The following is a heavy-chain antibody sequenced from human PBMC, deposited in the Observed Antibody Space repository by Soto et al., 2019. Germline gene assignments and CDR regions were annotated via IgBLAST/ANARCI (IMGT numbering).Heavy chain of an antibody. CDR3: ARDLLRFLEWSYGMDV. J-gene: IGHJ6*02. Sequence: ASVNVSCKASGYTFTSYYMHWVRQAPGQELEWMGRINPSGGSTSYAQKFQGRVTMTRDTSTSTVYMELSSLRSEDTVVYYCARDLLRFLEWSYGMDVWGQGTTVTVSS. CDR1: GYTFTSYY. V-gene: IGHV1-46*01. CDR2: INPSGGST. D-gene: IGHD3-3*01.